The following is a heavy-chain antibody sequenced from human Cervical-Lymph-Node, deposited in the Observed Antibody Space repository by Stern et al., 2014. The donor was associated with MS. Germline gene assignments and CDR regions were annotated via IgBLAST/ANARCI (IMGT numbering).Heavy chain of an antibody. Sequence: EVQLVESGGGLVKPGGSVRLSCAVSGFTFNNAWMTWVRQAPGRGLEWVGRIKSETDGGTTDYAAPVKGRFIISRETTKNTLYLHMNSLKIEDTAVYYCTTPFITVLRGVRKDVWGQGTTVTVSS. CDR1: GFTFNNAW. V-gene: IGHV3-15*01. J-gene: IGHJ6*02. CDR2: IKSETDGGTT. D-gene: IGHD3-10*01. CDR3: TTPFITVLRGVRKDV.